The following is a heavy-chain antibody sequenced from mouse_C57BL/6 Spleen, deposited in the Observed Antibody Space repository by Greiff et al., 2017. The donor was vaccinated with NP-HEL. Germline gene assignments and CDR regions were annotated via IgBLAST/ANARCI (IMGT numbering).Heavy chain of an antibody. CDR2: ISSGGDYI. Sequence: EVNVVESGEGLVKPGGSLKLSCAASGFTFSSYAMSWVRQTPEKRLEWVAYISSGGDYIYYADTVKGRFTISRDNARNTLYLQMSSLKSEDTAMYYCTRGIYYYGSSPYAMDYWGQGTSVTVSS. CDR3: TRGIYYYGSSPYAMDY. D-gene: IGHD1-1*01. CDR1: GFTFSSYA. V-gene: IGHV5-9-1*02. J-gene: IGHJ4*01.